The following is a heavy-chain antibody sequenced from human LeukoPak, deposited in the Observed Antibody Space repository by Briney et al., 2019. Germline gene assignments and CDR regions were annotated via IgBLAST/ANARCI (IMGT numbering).Heavy chain of an antibody. Sequence: PSETLSLTCTVSGGSISSYYWSWIRQRPGKGLGLVGYIYYSGSTNYNPSLKSRVTISVDTPKTQYSLKLSSVTAADTAVYYCARSKAYGSGSYYYWGQGTLVTVSS. CDR1: GGSISSYY. D-gene: IGHD3-10*01. V-gene: IGHV4-59*08. J-gene: IGHJ4*02. CDR3: ARSKAYGSGSYYY. CDR2: IYYSGST.